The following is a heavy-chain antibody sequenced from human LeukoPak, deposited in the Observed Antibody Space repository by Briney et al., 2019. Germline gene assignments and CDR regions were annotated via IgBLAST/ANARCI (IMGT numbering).Heavy chain of an antibody. CDR2: IYYSGST. CDR3: ARDGHGDYLAADY. D-gene: IGHD4-17*01. Sequence: KSSETLSLTCTVSGGSISSGDYYWSWIRQPPGKGLEWIGYIYYSGSTYYNPSLKSRVTISVDTSKNQFSLKLSSVTAADTAVYYCARDGHGDYLAADYWGQGTLVTVSS. CDR1: GGSISSGDYY. J-gene: IGHJ4*02. V-gene: IGHV4-30-4*01.